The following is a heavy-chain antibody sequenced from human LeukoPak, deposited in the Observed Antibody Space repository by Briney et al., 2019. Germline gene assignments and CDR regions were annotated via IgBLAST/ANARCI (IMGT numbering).Heavy chain of an antibody. Sequence: GGSLRLSCAASGFTFSSYGMHWVRQAPGKGLEWVAVIWYDGSNKYYADSVKGRFTTSRDNSKNTLYLQMNSLRAEDTAVYYCAKGNDFWSGYLDYWGQGTLVTVSS. CDR3: AKGNDFWSGYLDY. V-gene: IGHV3-33*06. CDR1: GFTFSSYG. CDR2: IWYDGSNK. J-gene: IGHJ4*02. D-gene: IGHD3-3*01.